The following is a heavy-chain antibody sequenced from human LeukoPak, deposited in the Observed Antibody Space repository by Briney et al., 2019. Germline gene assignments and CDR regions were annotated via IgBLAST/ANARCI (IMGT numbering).Heavy chain of an antibody. CDR3: AGDFGYFQH. D-gene: IGHD3-10*01. J-gene: IGHJ1*01. Sequence: GGSLRLSCAASGFTFSSYWMTWVRQAPGKGLEWVANIKQGGREKCYVDSVKGRFTISRDNAKSSLYLQMNSLRDEDTAVYYCAGDFGYFQHWGQGTLVTVSS. V-gene: IGHV3-7*04. CDR1: GFTFSSYW. CDR2: IKQGGREK.